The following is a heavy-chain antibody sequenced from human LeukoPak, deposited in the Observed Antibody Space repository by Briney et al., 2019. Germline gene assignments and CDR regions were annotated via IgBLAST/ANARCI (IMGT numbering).Heavy chain of an antibody. Sequence: TGVSLRLSCAASGFTFSSYWMHWVRQAPGKGLVWVARINSDGSSTSYADSVKGRFTISRDNAKNTLYLQMNSLRAEDTAVYYCARAASRDYSPGDYWGQGTLVTVSS. CDR1: GFTFSSYW. J-gene: IGHJ4*02. CDR3: ARAASRDYSPGDY. V-gene: IGHV3-74*01. CDR2: INSDGSST. D-gene: IGHD2-15*01.